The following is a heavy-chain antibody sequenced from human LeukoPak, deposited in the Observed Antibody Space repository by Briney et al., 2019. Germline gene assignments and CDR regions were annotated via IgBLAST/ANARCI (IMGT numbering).Heavy chain of an antibody. CDR3: TRDPFTVVTTTFYYYAMDV. V-gene: IGHV4-4*07. Sequence: SETLSLTCTVSGGSVATYYWAWIRQSPGKGLEFIGRMSTRGPTNYNPSLESRVSMSTDTSKNQFSLKVISVTAADTAVYYCTRDPFTVVTTTFYYYAMDVWGQGTTVTVSS. CDR2: MSTRGPT. CDR1: GGSVATYY. D-gene: IGHD4-11*01. J-gene: IGHJ6*02.